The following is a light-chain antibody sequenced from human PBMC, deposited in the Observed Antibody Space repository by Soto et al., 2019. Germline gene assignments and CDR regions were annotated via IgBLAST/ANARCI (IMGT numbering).Light chain of an antibody. CDR2: EVY. CDR3: TSYAGSNNVI. V-gene: IGLV2-8*01. Sequence: QSALTQPPSASGSPGQSVTISCTGTSSDVGAYNYVSWYQHHPGKAPKLLIYEVYKRASGVPDRFSGFKSGNTASLLVSGLHAEDEADYYCTSYAGSNNVIFGGGTKLTVL. CDR1: SSDVGAYNY. J-gene: IGLJ2*01.